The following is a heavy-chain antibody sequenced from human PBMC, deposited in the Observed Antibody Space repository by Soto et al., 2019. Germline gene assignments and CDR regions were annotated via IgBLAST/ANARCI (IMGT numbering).Heavy chain of an antibody. D-gene: IGHD2-15*01. Sequence: GGSLRLSCAASGFTFSSYAMSWVRQAPGKGLEWVSAISGSGGSTYYADSVKGRFTISRDNSKNTLYLQMNSLRAEDTAVYYCAKGERYCSGGSCYSPHSYYGMDVWGQGTTVTVSS. V-gene: IGHV3-23*01. J-gene: IGHJ6*02. CDR1: GFTFSSYA. CDR2: ISGSGGST. CDR3: AKGERYCSGGSCYSPHSYYGMDV.